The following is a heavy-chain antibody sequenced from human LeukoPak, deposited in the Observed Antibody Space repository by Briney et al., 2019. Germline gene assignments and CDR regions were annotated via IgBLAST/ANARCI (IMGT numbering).Heavy chain of an antibody. D-gene: IGHD2/OR15-2a*01. CDR1: GFTFSSYA. J-gene: IGHJ6*02. V-gene: IGHV3-23*01. Sequence: GGSLRLSCAASGFTFSSYAMSWVRQAPGRGLEWVSAISGSGGSTYYADSVKGRFTISRDNAKNSLFLQMNSLRAEDTAVYYCARRTTYYGLDVWGQGTTVTVSS. CDR3: ARRTTYYGLDV. CDR2: ISGSGGST.